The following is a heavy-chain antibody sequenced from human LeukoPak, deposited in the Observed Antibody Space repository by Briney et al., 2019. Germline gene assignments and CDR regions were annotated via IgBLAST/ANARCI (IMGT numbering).Heavy chain of an antibody. CDR3: ARVRSGSYPASGFDY. D-gene: IGHD1-26*01. Sequence: SVKVSCKASGGTFSSYAISWVRQAPGQGLEWKGRIIPILGIANYAQKFQGRVTITADKSTSTAYMELSSLRSEDTAVYYCARVRSGSYPASGFDYWGQGTLVTVSS. CDR2: IIPILGIA. J-gene: IGHJ4*02. V-gene: IGHV1-69*04. CDR1: GGTFSSYA.